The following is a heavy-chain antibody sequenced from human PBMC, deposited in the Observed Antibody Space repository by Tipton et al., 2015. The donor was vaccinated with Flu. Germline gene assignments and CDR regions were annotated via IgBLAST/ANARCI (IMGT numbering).Heavy chain of an antibody. CDR2: ITWNSGSI. CDR3: AKGYSYYYYSMDV. J-gene: IGHJ6*02. CDR1: GFTFGDYA. Sequence: RSLRLSCAASGFTFGDYAMHWVRQAPGKGLEWVSGITWNSGSIAYADSVKGRFTISRDNAKNSLYLQMGSLRAEDTALYFCAKGYSYYYYSMDVWGQGTTVTVSS. V-gene: IGHV3-9*01.